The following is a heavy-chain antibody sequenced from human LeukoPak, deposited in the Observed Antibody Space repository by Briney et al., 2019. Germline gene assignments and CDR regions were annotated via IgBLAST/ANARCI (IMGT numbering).Heavy chain of an antibody. CDR3: ARDGLRYRLDYFDY. D-gene: IGHD4-17*01. J-gene: IGHJ4*02. V-gene: IGHV4-4*02. CDR2: IYHSGNT. Sequence: PSGTLSLTCAVSGGSISSSNWWSWVRQPPGKGLGWIGEIYHSGNTNYNPSLKSRVTISVDTSKNQFSLKLSSVTAADTAVYYCARDGLRYRLDYFDYWGQGTLVTVSS. CDR1: GGSISSSNW.